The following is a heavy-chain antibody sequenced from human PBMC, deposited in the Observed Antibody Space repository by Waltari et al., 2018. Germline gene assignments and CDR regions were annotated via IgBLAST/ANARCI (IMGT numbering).Heavy chain of an antibody. CDR2: IYTSGST. D-gene: IGHD6-19*01. Sequence: QVQLQESGPGLVKPSQTLSLTCTVSGGSISSGSYYWRWIRPPAGKGLEWIGYIYTSGSTNYNPSLKRRVTIAVDTSKNQFSLKLSSVTAADTAVYYCARGIAVAGRGGWFDPWGQGTLVTVSS. V-gene: IGHV4-61*09. CDR1: GGSISSGSYY. J-gene: IGHJ5*02. CDR3: ARGIAVAGRGGWFDP.